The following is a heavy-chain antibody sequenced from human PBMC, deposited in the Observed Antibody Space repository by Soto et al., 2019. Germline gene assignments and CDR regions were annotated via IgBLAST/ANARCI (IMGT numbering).Heavy chain of an antibody. J-gene: IGHJ6*02. CDR3: ARVEDDILTGYRPTGMDV. CDR1: GGTFSSYA. D-gene: IGHD3-9*01. CDR2: IIPIFGTA. V-gene: IGHV1-69*06. Sequence: SVKVSCKASGGTFSSYAISWVRQAPGQGLEWMGGIIPIFGTANYAQKFQGRVTITADKSTSTAYMELSSLRSEDTAVYYCARVEDDILTGYRPTGMDVWGQGTTVTVSS.